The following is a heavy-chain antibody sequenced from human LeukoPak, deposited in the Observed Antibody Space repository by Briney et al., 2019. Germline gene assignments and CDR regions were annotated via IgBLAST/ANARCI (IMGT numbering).Heavy chain of an antibody. CDR1: GYTFTSYG. J-gene: IGHJ6*02. Sequence: ASVKVSCKASGYTFTSYGISWVRQAPGQGLEWMGWISAYNGNTNYAQKLQGRVTMTTDTSTSTAYMELRSLRSDDTAVYYCTKAGPYGDYGGRPFMYYGMDVWGQGTTVTVSS. D-gene: IGHD4-17*01. CDR2: ISAYNGNT. CDR3: TKAGPYGDYGGRPFMYYGMDV. V-gene: IGHV1-18*01.